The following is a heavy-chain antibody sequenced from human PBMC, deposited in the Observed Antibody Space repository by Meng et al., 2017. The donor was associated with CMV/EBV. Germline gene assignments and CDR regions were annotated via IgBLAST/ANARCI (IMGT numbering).Heavy chain of an antibody. V-gene: IGHV3-53*01. D-gene: IGHD2-15*01. CDR2: IYSGGST. CDR1: GFTVSSNY. CDR3: ARNLCGDSSCSPFGY. Sequence: GESLKISCAASGFTVSSNYMSWVRQAPGKGLEWVSVIYSGGSTYYADSVKGRFTISRDNSKNTLYLQMNSLRSEDTAVYYCARNLCGDSSCSPFGYWGQGALVTVSS. J-gene: IGHJ4*02.